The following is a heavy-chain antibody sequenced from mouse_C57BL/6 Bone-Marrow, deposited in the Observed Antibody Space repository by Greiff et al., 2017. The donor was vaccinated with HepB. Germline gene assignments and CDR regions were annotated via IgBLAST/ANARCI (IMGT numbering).Heavy chain of an antibody. J-gene: IGHJ4*01. V-gene: IGHV10-1*01. CDR3: VKGDYGYAMDY. CDR1: GFSFNTYA. CDR2: IRSKSNNYAT. D-gene: IGHD1-1*01. Sequence: EVQLVESGGGLVQPKGSLKLSCAASGFSFNTYAMNWVRQAPGKGLEWVARIRSKSNNYATYYADSVKDRFTISRDDSESMLYLQMNNVKTEDTAMYYCVKGDYGYAMDYWGQGTSVTVSS.